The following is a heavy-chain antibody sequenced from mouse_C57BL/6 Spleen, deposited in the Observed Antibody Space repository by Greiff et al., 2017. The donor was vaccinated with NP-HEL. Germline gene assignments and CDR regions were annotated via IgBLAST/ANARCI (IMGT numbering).Heavy chain of an antibody. CDR1: GFTFSDYG. V-gene: IGHV5-17*01. CDR3: ARPYDGYYAMDY. D-gene: IGHD2-3*01. J-gene: IGHJ4*01. CDR2: ISSGSSTI. Sequence: EVKLVESGGGLVKPGGSLKLSCAASGFTFSDYGMHWVRQAPEKGLEWVAYISSGSSTIYYADTVKGRFTISRDNAKNTLFLQMTSLRSEDTAMYYCARPYDGYYAMDYWGHRTSVTVSS.